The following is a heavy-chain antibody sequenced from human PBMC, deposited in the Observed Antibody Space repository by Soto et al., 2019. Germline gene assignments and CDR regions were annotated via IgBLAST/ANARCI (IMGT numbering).Heavy chain of an antibody. CDR1: GGTFSSYD. CDR3: ARARRIGSSSYFDY. CDR2: IIPIFGTA. J-gene: IGHJ4*02. Sequence: QVQLLQSGAEVKKPGSSVKISCKASGGTFSSYDISWVRQAPGQGLEWMGGIIPIFGTANYAKKFQGSVTITADESTSTADMELSSLRSEDTAVYYCARARRIGSSSYFDYWGQGTLVTVSS. V-gene: IGHV1-69*01. D-gene: IGHD6-6*01.